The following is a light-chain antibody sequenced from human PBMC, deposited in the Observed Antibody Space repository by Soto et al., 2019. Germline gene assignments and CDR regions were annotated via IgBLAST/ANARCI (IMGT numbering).Light chain of an antibody. CDR3: QQRSNWRLT. Sequence: EIVLTQSPATLSLSPGERATLSCRASQSVSSYLAWYQQKPGQAPRLLIYDASNRATGIPARFSGSGSGTDLTLTISRREPEDFAVYYCQQRSNWRLTFGGGTKVEIK. V-gene: IGKV3-11*01. J-gene: IGKJ4*01. CDR1: QSVSSY. CDR2: DAS.